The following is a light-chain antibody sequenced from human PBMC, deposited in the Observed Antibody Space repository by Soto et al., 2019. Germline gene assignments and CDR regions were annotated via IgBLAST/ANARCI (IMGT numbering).Light chain of an antibody. J-gene: IGLJ3*02. CDR1: SSNIGAGYD. V-gene: IGLV1-40*01. CDR2: GNS. Sequence: QSVLTQPPSVSGAPGQRVTISCTGSSSNIGAGYDVPRYQQLPGTAPKLLIYGNSNRPSGVPDRFSGSKSGTSAALAITGLETDDEADYYCKSYDGSLRGWVVGGGTKLTVL. CDR3: KSYDGSLRGWV.